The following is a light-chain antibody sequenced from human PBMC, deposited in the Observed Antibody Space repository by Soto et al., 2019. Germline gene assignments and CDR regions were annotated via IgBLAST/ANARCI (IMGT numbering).Light chain of an antibody. CDR3: MQATQFPRT. V-gene: IGKV2-24*01. CDR2: KIS. Sequence: DIVMTQTPLSSPVTLGQPASISCRSSQSLLHSDGNTYLSWLQQRPGQTARLLINKISNRFSGVPDRFSGSGAGTDFTLKISRVEAEDVGVYYCMQATQFPRTFGQGTKVEIK. J-gene: IGKJ1*01. CDR1: QSLLHSDGNTY.